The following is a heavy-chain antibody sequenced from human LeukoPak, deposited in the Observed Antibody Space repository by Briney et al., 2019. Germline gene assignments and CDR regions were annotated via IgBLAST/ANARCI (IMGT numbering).Heavy chain of an antibody. Sequence: GGSLRLSCAASGFTFSSSGMHWVRQAPGKGLEWVTVISYDGSNKYYADSVKGRFTISRDNSKNTLYLQMNSLRAEDTAVYYCAKDSEYYDYVWGSYGDAFDIWGQGTMVTVSS. CDR3: AKDSEYYDYVWGSYGDAFDI. CDR1: GFTFSSSG. D-gene: IGHD3-16*01. V-gene: IGHV3-30*18. J-gene: IGHJ3*02. CDR2: ISYDGSNK.